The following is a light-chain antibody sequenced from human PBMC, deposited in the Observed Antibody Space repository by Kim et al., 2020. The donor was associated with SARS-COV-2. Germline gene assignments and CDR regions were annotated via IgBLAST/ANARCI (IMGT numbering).Light chain of an antibody. V-gene: IGLV2-14*03. CDR1: SSDGGGYNY. CDR2: DVS. Sequence: QSALTQPASVSGSPGQSITISCTGTSSDGGGYNYVSWYQQHPGKAPKLMLFDVSKRPSGVSNRFSGSKSGNTAYLTISGLQAEDETDYYYTSYTTSGTYLFWTGTKV. CDR3: TSYTTSGTYL. J-gene: IGLJ1*01.